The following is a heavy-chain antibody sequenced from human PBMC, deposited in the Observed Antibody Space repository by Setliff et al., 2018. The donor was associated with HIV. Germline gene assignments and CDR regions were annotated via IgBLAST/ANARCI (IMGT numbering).Heavy chain of an antibody. D-gene: IGHD3-16*01. CDR1: GDSITSRNYH. V-gene: IGHV4-39*07. CDR3: ARDLVLGLGTMDY. CDR2: IYHSATT. J-gene: IGHJ4*02. Sequence: SETLSLTCAVSGDSITSRNYHWDWVRQPPGKGLEWIGSIYHSATTYYNPSLWGRVTISIDTSKNQFSLKLSSVTAADTAVYYCARDLVLGLGTMDYWGQGTLVTVSS.